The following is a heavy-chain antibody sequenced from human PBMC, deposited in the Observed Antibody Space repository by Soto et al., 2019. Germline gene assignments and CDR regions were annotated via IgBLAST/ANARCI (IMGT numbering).Heavy chain of an antibody. D-gene: IGHD5-12*01. J-gene: IGHJ4*02. Sequence: QVQLQQWGAGLLKPSETLSLTCAVYGGSFSGYYWSWIRQPPGKGLEWIGEINHSGSTNYNPSLKXRXTXXVDTSKNQFSLKLSSVTAADTAVYYCARADGYNDYWGQGTLVTVSS. CDR1: GGSFSGYY. CDR3: ARADGYNDY. CDR2: INHSGST. V-gene: IGHV4-34*01.